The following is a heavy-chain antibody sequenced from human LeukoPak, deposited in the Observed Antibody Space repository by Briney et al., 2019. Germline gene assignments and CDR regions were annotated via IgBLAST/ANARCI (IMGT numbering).Heavy chain of an antibody. CDR3: ARGRGYYDSSGPRYYYYYMDV. J-gene: IGHJ6*03. D-gene: IGHD3-22*01. Sequence: SETLSLTCAVYGGSFSGYYWSCIRQPPGKGLEWIGEINHSGSTNYNPSLKSRVTISVDTSKNQFSLKLSSVTAADTAVYYCARGRGYYDSSGPRYYYYYMDVWGKGTTVTVSS. CDR1: GGSFSGYY. CDR2: INHSGST. V-gene: IGHV4-34*01.